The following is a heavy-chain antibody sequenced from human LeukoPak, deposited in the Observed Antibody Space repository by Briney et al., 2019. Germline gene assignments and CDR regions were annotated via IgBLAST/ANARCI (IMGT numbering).Heavy chain of an antibody. V-gene: IGHV3-43*02. Sequence: GGSLRLSCAASGFTFDDYAMHWVRQAPGKGLEWVSLISGDGGSTYYEDSVKGRFTISRDNSKKSLYLQVNRLRTEDTALYYCAKANRFFAFDIWGQGTMVTVSS. D-gene: IGHD1-14*01. CDR2: ISGDGGST. CDR1: GFTFDDYA. CDR3: AKANRFFAFDI. J-gene: IGHJ3*02.